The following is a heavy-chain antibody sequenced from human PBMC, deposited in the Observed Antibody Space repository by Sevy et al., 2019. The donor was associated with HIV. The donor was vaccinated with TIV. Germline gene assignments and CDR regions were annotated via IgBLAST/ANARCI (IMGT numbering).Heavy chain of an antibody. D-gene: IGHD4-17*01. CDR3: ARPRANYVDHYFFYAMDV. CDR1: GFALSNYYA. J-gene: IGHJ6*02. CDR2: ISYDGSDK. Sequence: GGSLRLSCAASGFALSNYYAMHWVRQAPGKGLEWVALISYDGSDKYYADSVKGRFTISRDNFKNTLYLQMNSLTTEXTAVYYCARPRANYVDHYFFYAMDVWGQGTTVTVSS. V-gene: IGHV3-30-3*01.